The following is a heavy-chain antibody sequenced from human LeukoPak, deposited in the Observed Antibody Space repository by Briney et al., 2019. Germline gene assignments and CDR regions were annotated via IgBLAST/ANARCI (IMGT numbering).Heavy chain of an antibody. CDR1: GYTFTDYY. D-gene: IGHD3-10*01. Sequence: RASVKVSCKASGYTFTDYYIHWVRQAPGQGLEWMGWINPNSGGTNYAQKFQGRVTMTRDASIVTAYMELSSLTSDDTAVFFCAREHTSRFFFDLWGRGTLVAVSS. CDR3: AREHTSRFFFDL. CDR2: INPNSGGT. J-gene: IGHJ2*01. V-gene: IGHV1-2*02.